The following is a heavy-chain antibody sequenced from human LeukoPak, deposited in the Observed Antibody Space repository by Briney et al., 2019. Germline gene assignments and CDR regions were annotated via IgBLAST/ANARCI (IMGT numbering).Heavy chain of an antibody. CDR1: GASIGDYY. CDR3: VRDPTGLLRPTNWFDP. CDR2: INISGST. J-gene: IGHJ5*02. D-gene: IGHD3-22*01. V-gene: IGHV4-4*07. Sequence: SETLSLTCTVSGASIGDYYWNWIRQPAGKGLEWIGRINISGSTNYNPSLRSRVTMSIDTSKNQFSLKLTSMTAADSAVYYCVRDPTGLLRPTNWFDPWGQGTLVTVSS.